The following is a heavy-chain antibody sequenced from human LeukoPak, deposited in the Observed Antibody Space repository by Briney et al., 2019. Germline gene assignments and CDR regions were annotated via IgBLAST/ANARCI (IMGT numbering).Heavy chain of an antibody. D-gene: IGHD3-22*01. J-gene: IGHJ3*02. CDR2: INHSGST. Sequence: SETLSLTCAVYGGSFSGYYWSWIRQPPGKGLEWIGEINHSGSTNYNPSLKSRVTISVDTSKNQFSLKLSSVTAADTAVYYCARLYYDSSGYYLEDAFDIWGQGTMVTVSS. V-gene: IGHV4-34*01. CDR1: GGSFSGYY. CDR3: ARLYYDSSGYYLEDAFDI.